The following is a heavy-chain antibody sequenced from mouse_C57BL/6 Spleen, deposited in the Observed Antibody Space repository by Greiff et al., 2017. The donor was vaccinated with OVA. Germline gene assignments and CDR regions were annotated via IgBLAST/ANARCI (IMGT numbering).Heavy chain of an antibody. V-gene: IGHV5-9-1*02. CDR1: GFTFSSYA. Sequence: EVQVVESGEGLVKPGGSLKLSCAASGFTFSSYAMSWVRQTPEKRLEWVAYISSGGDYIYYADTVKGRFTISRDNARNTLYLQMSSLKSEDTAMYYCTREGGYDRIYAMDYWGQGTSVTVSS. CDR2: ISSGGDYI. J-gene: IGHJ4*01. D-gene: IGHD2-2*01. CDR3: TREGGYDRIYAMDY.